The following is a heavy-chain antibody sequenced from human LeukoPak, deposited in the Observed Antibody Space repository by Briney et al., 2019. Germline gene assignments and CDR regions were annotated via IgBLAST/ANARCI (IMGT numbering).Heavy chain of an antibody. CDR1: GITFSIAW. J-gene: IGHJ5*02. Sequence: GGSFRLSCAASGITFSIAWMNWVRQAPGKGLEWVGRIKSKTDGGTTDYAAPVKGRVTISRDDSKNTLHLQMNSLETEDTAVYYCTTDPQLLWFGDNWFDPWGQGTLVTVSS. V-gene: IGHV3-15*01. D-gene: IGHD3-10*01. CDR3: TTDPQLLWFGDNWFDP. CDR2: IKSKTDGGTT.